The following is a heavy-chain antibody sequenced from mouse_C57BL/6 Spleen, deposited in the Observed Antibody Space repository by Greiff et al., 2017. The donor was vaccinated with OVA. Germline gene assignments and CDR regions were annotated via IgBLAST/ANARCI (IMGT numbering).Heavy chain of an antibody. V-gene: IGHV1-80*01. D-gene: IGHD1-1*01. Sequence: QVQLQQSGAELVKPGASVKISCKASGYAFSSYWMNWVKQRPGKGLEWIGQIYPGDGDTNYNGKFKGKATLTADKSSSTAYMQLSSLTSEDSAVSFCSCPPIGDYGSSYYDAMDYWGQGTSVTVSS. J-gene: IGHJ4*01. CDR2: IYPGDGDT. CDR1: GYAFSSYW. CDR3: SCPPIGDYGSSYYDAMDY.